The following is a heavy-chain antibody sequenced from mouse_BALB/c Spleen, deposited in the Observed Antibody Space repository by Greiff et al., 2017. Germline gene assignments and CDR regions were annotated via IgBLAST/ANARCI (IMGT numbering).Heavy chain of an antibody. CDR3: AREAYYRYDWDY. CDR2: ISSGGST. J-gene: IGHJ2*01. CDR1: GFTFSSYA. Sequence: EVHLVESGGGLVKPGGSLKLSCAASGFTFSSYAMSWVRQTPEKRLEWVASISSGGSTYYPDSVKGRFTISRDNARNILYLQMSSLRSEDTAMYYCAREAYYRYDWDYWGQGTTLTVSS. V-gene: IGHV5-6-5*01. D-gene: IGHD2-14*01.